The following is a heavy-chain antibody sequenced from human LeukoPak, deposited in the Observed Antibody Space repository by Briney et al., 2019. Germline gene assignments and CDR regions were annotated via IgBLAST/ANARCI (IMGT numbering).Heavy chain of an antibody. CDR2: ISGSGGST. J-gene: IGHJ4*02. Sequence: GGSLRLSCAASGFTFSSYAMSWVRQAPGKGLEWVSAISGSGGSTYYADSVKGRFTIPRDNSKNTLYLQMNSLRAEDTAVYYCAKDPPIYSSGWYFDYWGQGTLVTVSS. D-gene: IGHD6-19*01. CDR3: AKDPPIYSSGWYFDY. V-gene: IGHV3-23*01. CDR1: GFTFSSYA.